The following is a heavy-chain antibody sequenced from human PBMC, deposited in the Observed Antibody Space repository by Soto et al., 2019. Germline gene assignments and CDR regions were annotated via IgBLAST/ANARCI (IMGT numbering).Heavy chain of an antibody. J-gene: IGHJ4*02. CDR2: INHSGST. D-gene: IGHD5-12*01. CDR1: GGSFSGYY. V-gene: IGHV4-34*01. CDR3: VRSTIIVARIFFDY. Sequence: QVQLQQWGAGLLKPSETLSLTCAVYGGSFSGYYWSWIRQPPGKGLEWIGEINHSGSTNYNPSLKSRVAISVDTSRNQFSLKLSSVTAADTAVYYCVRSTIIVARIFFDYWGQGTLVTVSS.